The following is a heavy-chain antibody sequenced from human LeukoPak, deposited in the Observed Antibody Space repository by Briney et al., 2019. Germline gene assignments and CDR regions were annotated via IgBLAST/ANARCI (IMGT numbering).Heavy chain of an antibody. Sequence: SVKVSCKASGGTFSSYAISWVRQAPGQGLEWMGRIIPILGIANYAQKFQGRVTITADKSTSTAYMELSSLRSEDTAVYYCARAPPGRAQDYWGQGTLVTVSS. J-gene: IGHJ4*02. V-gene: IGHV1-69*04. CDR2: IIPILGIA. CDR1: GGTFSSYA. CDR3: ARAPPGRAQDY.